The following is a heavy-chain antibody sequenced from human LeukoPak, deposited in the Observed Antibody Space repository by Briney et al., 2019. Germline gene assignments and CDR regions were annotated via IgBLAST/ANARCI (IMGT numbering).Heavy chain of an antibody. Sequence: GGSLRLSCAASGFTFSSYAMNWVRQVPGKGLEWVSVIYTGGSTYYADSVKGRFSVSRDNSKNTMYLQMNSLRAEDTAVYYCARDATSSYYYGSGRDGMDVWGQGTTVTVSS. CDR1: GFTFSSYA. CDR2: IYTGGST. CDR3: ARDATSSYYYGSGRDGMDV. J-gene: IGHJ6*02. D-gene: IGHD3-10*01. V-gene: IGHV3-23*03.